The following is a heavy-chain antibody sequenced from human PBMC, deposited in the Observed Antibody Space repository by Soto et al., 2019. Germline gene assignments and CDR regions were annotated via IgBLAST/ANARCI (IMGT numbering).Heavy chain of an antibody. CDR3: ATGVTTVTTFDY. CDR1: GGSISSGGYS. J-gene: IGHJ4*02. CDR2: IYHSGST. V-gene: IGHV4-30-2*01. D-gene: IGHD4-17*01. Sequence: QLQLQESGSGLVKPSQTLSLTCAVSGGSISSGGYSCNWIRQPPGKGLEWIGYIYHSGSTYYNPAPRSRVTLSVDRAKNQFSLKLSSVTAADTAVYYCATGVTTVTTFDYWGQGTLGTVSS.